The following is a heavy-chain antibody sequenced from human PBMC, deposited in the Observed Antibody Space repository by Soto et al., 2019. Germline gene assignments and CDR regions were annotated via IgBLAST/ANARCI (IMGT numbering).Heavy chain of an antibody. CDR1: GFTFSSYG. CDR3: AKDGVPAAILLFLDY. CDR2: ISYDGSNK. V-gene: IGHV3-30*18. D-gene: IGHD2-2*01. J-gene: IGHJ4*02. Sequence: QVQLVESGGGVVQPGRSLRLSCAASGFTFSSYGMHWVRQAPGKGLEWVAVISYDGSNKYYEDSVKGRFTISRDNSKNTLYLQMDSLRAEDTAVYYCAKDGVPAAILLFLDYWGQGTLVTVSS.